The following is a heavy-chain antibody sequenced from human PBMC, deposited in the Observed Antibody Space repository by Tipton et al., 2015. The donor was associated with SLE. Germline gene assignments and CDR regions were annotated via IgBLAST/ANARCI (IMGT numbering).Heavy chain of an antibody. CDR1: GFTFRNHA. D-gene: IGHD1-26*01. J-gene: IGHJ4*02. V-gene: IGHV3-48*03. CDR2: IGSRGNVK. Sequence: GSLRLSCAASGFTFRNHAFHWVRQAAGRGLEWVANIGSRGNVKYYADSVKGRFTISRDNSKNTLYLQMNSLRAEDTAVYYCATERIVGATSFDYWGQGTLVTVSS. CDR3: ATERIVGATSFDY.